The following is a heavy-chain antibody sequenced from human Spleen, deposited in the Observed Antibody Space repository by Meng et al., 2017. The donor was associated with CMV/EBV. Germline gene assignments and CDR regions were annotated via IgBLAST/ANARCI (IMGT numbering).Heavy chain of an antibody. CDR3: ARAIWIQLSFDY. CDR1: GGSISSGDYY. CDR2: IYYSGST. V-gene: IGHV4-30-4*08. D-gene: IGHD5-18*01. Sequence: QVQLQESGPGLVKPSPXLSLTCTVSGGSISSGDYYWSWIRQPPGKGLEWIGYIYYSGSTYYNPSLKSRVTISVDTSKNQFSLKLSSVTAADTAVYYCARAIWIQLSFDYWGQGTLVTVSS. J-gene: IGHJ4*02.